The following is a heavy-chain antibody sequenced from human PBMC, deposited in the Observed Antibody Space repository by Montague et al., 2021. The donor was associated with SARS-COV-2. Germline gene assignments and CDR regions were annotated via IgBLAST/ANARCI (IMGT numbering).Heavy chain of an antibody. CDR1: GGSISSSSYY. J-gene: IGHJ6*02. Sequence: SETLSLTCTVSGGSISSSSYYWGWIRQPPGKGLEWIGSIYYSGSTYYNPSHESRATISVDTSKNQFSLKLNSVTAADTAVYYCARDPSRQLLLYPVGDYYYGMDVWGQGTTVTVSS. D-gene: IGHD2-2*02. CDR3: ARDPSRQLLLYPVGDYYYGMDV. CDR2: IYYSGST. V-gene: IGHV4-39*07.